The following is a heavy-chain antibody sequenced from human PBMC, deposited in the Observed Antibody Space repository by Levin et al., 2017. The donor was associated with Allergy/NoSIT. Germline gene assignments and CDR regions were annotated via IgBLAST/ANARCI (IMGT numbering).Heavy chain of an antibody. CDR2: IIPIFGTA. J-gene: IGHJ6*03. V-gene: IGHV1-69*06. D-gene: IGHD3-3*01. CDR1: GGTFSSYA. Sequence: ASVKVSCKASGGTFSSYAISWVRQAPGQGLEWMGGIIPIFGTANYAQKFQGRVTITADKSTSTAYMELSSLRSEDTAVYYCARAAYDFWSGLPPYYYYYMDVWGKGTTVTVSS. CDR3: ARAAYDFWSGLPPYYYYYMDV.